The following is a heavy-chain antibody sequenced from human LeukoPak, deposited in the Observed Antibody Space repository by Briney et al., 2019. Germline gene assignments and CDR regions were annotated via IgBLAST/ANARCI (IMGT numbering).Heavy chain of an antibody. D-gene: IGHD1-20*01. CDR1: GFTFSSYA. CDR3: AREVWYFDY. Sequence: GGSLRLSCAASGFTFSSYAMHWVRQAPGKGLEWVANIKQDGSEKYYVDSVKGRFTISRDNAKNSLYLQMNSLRAEDTAVYYCAREVWYFDYWGQGTLVTVSS. V-gene: IGHV3-7*01. CDR2: IKQDGSEK. J-gene: IGHJ4*02.